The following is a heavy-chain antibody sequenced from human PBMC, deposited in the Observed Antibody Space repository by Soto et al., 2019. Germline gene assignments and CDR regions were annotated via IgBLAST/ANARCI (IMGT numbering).Heavy chain of an antibody. D-gene: IGHD5-18*01. J-gene: IGHJ4*02. CDR2: ISYDGSNK. V-gene: IGHV3-30*18. Sequence: LRLSCAASGFTFNTYGMYWVRQAPGKGLEWVAAISYDGSNKYHADSVKGRFTISRDNSKNTLYLQMNSLRVEDTAVYYCAKDIVRYTYGACDYWGQGALVTV. CDR3: AKDIVRYTYGACDY. CDR1: GFTFNTYG.